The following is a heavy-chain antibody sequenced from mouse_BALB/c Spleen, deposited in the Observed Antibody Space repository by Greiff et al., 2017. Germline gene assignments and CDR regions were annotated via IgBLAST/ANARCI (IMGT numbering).Heavy chain of an antibody. D-gene: IGHD2-14*01. V-gene: IGHV5-17*02. J-gene: IGHJ3*01. CDR2: ISSGSSTI. CDR1: GFTFSSFG. CDR3: ARKDYRYDWFAY. Sequence: EVMLVESGGGLVQPGGSRKLSCAASGFTFSSFGMHWVRQAPEKGLEWVAYISSGSSTIYYADTVKGRFTISRDNPKNTLFLQMTSLRSEDTAMYYCARKDYRYDWFAYWGQGTLVTVSA.